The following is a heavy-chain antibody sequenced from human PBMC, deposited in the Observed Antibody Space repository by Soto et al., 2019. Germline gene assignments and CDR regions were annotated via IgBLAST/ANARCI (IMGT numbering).Heavy chain of an antibody. V-gene: IGHV3-23*01. CDR1: GVTFSSCA. D-gene: IGHD2-2*01. CDR2: ITGSGSTT. Sequence: GGSLRLSCAASGVTFSSCAMSWVRQAPGKGLEWVSGITGSGSTTYYADSVQGRFTISRDNAKNTLYLQMNSLRAEDTAVYYCVRVGYCSSTSCFQFDPWGQGTLVTVSS. J-gene: IGHJ5*02. CDR3: VRVGYCSSTSCFQFDP.